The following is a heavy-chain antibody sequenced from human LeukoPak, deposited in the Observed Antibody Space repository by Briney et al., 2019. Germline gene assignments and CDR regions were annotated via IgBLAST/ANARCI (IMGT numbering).Heavy chain of an antibody. CDR2: IYYSGST. Sequence: PSETLSLTCTVSGCSISSGGYYWSWIRQHPGKGLEWIGYIYYSGSTYYNPSLKSRVTISVDTSKNQFSLKLSSVTAADTVVYYCAREMVRSKHYYDSSGYSDWGQGTLVTVPS. V-gene: IGHV4-31*03. D-gene: IGHD3-22*01. CDR3: AREMVRSKHYYDSSGYSD. J-gene: IGHJ4*02. CDR1: GCSISSGGYY.